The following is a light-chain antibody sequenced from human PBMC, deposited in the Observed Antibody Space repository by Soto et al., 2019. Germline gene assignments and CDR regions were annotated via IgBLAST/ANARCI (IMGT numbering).Light chain of an antibody. J-gene: IGKJ5*01. CDR3: QLCSDWRLFC. CDR1: QSVRSY. CDR2: GAS. Sequence: GVAQWRAILCPFPGETDTLTCSAIQSVRSYLAWYQHKPGQPPRLLIYGASTRATGIPARFSGSGSGTDFTLTISSLQSEDFAVYSCQLCSDWRLFCFGQGTRLEI. V-gene: IGKV3-15*01.